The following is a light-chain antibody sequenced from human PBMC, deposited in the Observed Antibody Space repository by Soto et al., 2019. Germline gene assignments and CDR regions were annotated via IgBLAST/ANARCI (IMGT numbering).Light chain of an antibody. J-gene: IGKJ4*01. CDR3: QQANSIPLT. Sequence: DIQMTQSPSSVSASVGDRVTITCRASQGISTYLAWYQQRPGKAPTLLIYAASSLQSGVPSRLSGSGSGTDFTLTISSLQPEDSATYYCQQANSIPLTFGGGTKVEI. CDR1: QGISTY. V-gene: IGKV1-12*01. CDR2: AAS.